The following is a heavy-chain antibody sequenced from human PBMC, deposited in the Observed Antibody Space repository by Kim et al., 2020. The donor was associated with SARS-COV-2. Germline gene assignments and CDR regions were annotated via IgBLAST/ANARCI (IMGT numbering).Heavy chain of an antibody. CDR2: IKQDGSEK. V-gene: IGHV3-7*01. CDR3: ARYTPDDYGDFTAFDY. D-gene: IGHD4-17*01. CDR1: GFTFSSYW. Sequence: GGSLRLSCAASGFTFSSYWMSWVRQAPGKGLEWVANIKQDGSEKYYVDSVKGRFTISRDNAKNSLYLQMNSLRAEDTAVYYCARYTPDDYGDFTAFDYWGQGTLVTVSS. J-gene: IGHJ4*02.